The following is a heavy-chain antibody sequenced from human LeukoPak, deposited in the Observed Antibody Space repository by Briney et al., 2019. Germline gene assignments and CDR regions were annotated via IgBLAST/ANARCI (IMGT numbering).Heavy chain of an antibody. CDR3: ARGGVGAVAAFDI. CDR2: INPSGGST. CDR1: GYTFTSYG. V-gene: IGHV1-46*01. J-gene: IGHJ3*02. Sequence: GASVRVSCKASGYTFTSYGISWVRQAPGQGLEWMGIINPSGGSTSYAQKFQGRVTMTRDTSTSTVYMELSSLRSEDTAVYYCARGGVGAVAAFDIWGQGTMVTVSS. D-gene: IGHD1-26*01.